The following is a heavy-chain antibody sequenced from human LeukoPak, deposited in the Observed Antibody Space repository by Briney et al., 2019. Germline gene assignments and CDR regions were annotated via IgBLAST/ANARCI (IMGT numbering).Heavy chain of an antibody. CDR1: GGSFSGYY. Sequence: PAETLSLTCAVYGGSFSGYYWSWIRQPPGKGLEWIGEINHSGSTNYNPSVKRRVTILVGTSKNQFSLKLSSVTAADTAVYYCARAWYYYDSSGYYPFDYWGQGTLVTVSS. CDR2: INHSGST. J-gene: IGHJ4*02. CDR3: ARAWYYYDSSGYYPFDY. D-gene: IGHD3-22*01. V-gene: IGHV4-34*01.